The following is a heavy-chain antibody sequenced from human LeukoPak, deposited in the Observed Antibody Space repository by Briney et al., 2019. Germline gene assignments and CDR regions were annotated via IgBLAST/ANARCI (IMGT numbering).Heavy chain of an antibody. V-gene: IGHV1-69*13. CDR1: GGTFSSYA. D-gene: IGHD3-10*01. CDR3: ARAYGSGSYVPGVFDY. Sequence: GASVKVSCKASGGTFSSYAISWVRQAPGQGLEWMGGIIPIFGTANYAQKFQGRVTITADESTSTAYMELSSLRSEDTAVYYCARAYGSGSYVPGVFDYWGQGTLVTVSS. CDR2: IIPIFGTA. J-gene: IGHJ4*02.